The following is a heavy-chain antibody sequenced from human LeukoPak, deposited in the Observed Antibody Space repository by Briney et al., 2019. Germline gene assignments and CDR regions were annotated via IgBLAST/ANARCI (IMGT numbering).Heavy chain of an antibody. V-gene: IGHV3-72*01. D-gene: IGHD3-22*01. CDR3: ARDLGSSGYTTFDY. CDR2: TRNKANSYTT. J-gene: IGHJ4*02. CDR1: GFTFSDHY. Sequence: GRSLRLSCAASGFTFSDHYMDWVRQAPGKGLEWVGRTRNKANSYTTEYAASVKGRFTISRDDSKNSLYLQMNSLKTEDTAVYYCARDLGSSGYTTFDYWGQGTLVTVSS.